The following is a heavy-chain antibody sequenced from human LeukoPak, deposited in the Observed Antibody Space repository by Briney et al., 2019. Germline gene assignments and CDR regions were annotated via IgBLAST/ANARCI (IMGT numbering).Heavy chain of an antibody. CDR3: ARDMIAAAVGYGMDV. J-gene: IGHJ6*02. CDR2: IIPIFGTA. Sequence: SVKVSCKASGGTFSSYAISWVRQATGQGLEWMGGIIPIFGTANYAQKFQGRVTITADESTSTAYMELSSLRSEDTAVYYCARDMIAAAVGYGMDVWGQGTTVTVSS. D-gene: IGHD6-13*01. V-gene: IGHV1-69*13. CDR1: GGTFSSYA.